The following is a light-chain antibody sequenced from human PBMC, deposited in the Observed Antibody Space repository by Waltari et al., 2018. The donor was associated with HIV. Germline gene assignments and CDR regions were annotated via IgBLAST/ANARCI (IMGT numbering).Light chain of an antibody. V-gene: IGKV3-20*01. CDR1: QSVGSS. CDR3: QQYDTSPRT. J-gene: IGKJ2*01. CDR2: GAS. Sequence: EIVLTQSPGTLSLSPGERATLSCRASQSVGSSLAWYQHKSGQPPRLLISGASSRATGIPDRFSGSWSATDFTLTISKLEPEDFAVYYCQQYDTSPRTFGQGTKLDIK.